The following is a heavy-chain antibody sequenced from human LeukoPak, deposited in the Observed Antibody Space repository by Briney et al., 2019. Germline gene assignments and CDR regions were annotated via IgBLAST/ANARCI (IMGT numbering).Heavy chain of an antibody. J-gene: IGHJ4*02. V-gene: IGHV3-23*01. Sequence: GGSLRLSCAASGFTFGSYAMNWVRQAPGKGLEWVSAISGSGDNTYYADSVKGRFTISRDNSKNTLYLQMNSLRAENTAVYYCAKVRPYCSTTRCYARSGLFDYWGQGTLVTVSS. D-gene: IGHD2-2*01. CDR1: GFTFGSYA. CDR3: AKVRPYCSTTRCYARSGLFDY. CDR2: ISGSGDNT.